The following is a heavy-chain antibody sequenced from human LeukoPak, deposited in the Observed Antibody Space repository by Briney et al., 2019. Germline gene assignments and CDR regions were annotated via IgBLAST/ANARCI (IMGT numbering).Heavy chain of an antibody. D-gene: IGHD3-10*01. Sequence: SETLSLTCAVYGGSFSGYYWSWIRQPPGKGLEWIGEINHSGSTNYNPSLKSRVTISVDTSKNQFSLKLSSVTAADTAVYYCARVGITMVRGVDYWGQGTLVTVSS. CDR2: INHSGST. CDR1: GGSFSGYY. V-gene: IGHV4-34*01. J-gene: IGHJ4*02. CDR3: ARVGITMVRGVDY.